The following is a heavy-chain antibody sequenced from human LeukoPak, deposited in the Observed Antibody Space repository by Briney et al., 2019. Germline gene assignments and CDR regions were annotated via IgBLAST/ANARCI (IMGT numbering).Heavy chain of an antibody. CDR2: ISGYNGIT. J-gene: IGHJ4*02. CDR1: GYTFTSYG. V-gene: IGHV1-18*01. D-gene: IGHD6-13*01. CDR3: ARDDSSWYFDY. Sequence: ASVKVSCKTSGYTFTSYGLSWVRQAPGLGLEWMGWISGYNGITEYPQKFRGRVTVTTDTSTSTAYMELRSLRSDDTAVYYCARDDSSWYFDYWGQGTLVTVSS.